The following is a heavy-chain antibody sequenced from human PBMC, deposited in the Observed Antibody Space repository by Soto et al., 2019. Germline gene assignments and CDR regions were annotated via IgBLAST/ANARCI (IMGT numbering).Heavy chain of an antibody. V-gene: IGHV3-21*01. Sequence: PGGSLRLSCAASGLTCRTYGMNWVRRAPGGGLEWVASISSRGSFIYYADSVKGRFTISRDDAEKSLYLQMNSLRAEDTALYYCAREPEGIAAALDYWGRGTLVTVSS. J-gene: IGHJ4*02. D-gene: IGHD6-13*01. CDR2: ISSRGSFI. CDR1: GLTCRTYG. CDR3: AREPEGIAAALDY.